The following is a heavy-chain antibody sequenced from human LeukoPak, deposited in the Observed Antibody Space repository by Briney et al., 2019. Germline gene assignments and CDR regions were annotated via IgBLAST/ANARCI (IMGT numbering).Heavy chain of an antibody. CDR2: ISAYNGNT. V-gene: IGHV1-18*01. CDR1: GYTFTSYG. J-gene: IGHJ5*02. CDR3: AREPLLCCSSTSCYRGQYNWFDP. Sequence: GASVKVSCKASGYTFTSYGISWVRQAPGQGLEWMGWISAYNGNTNYAQKLQGRVTMTTDTSTSTAYMELRSLRSDDTAVYYCAREPLLCCSSTSCYRGQYNWFDPWGQGTLVTVSS. D-gene: IGHD2-2*02.